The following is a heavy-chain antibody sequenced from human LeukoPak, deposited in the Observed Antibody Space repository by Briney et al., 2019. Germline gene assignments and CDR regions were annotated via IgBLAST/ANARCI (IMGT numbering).Heavy chain of an antibody. CDR1: GFTFSTYS. J-gene: IGHJ4*02. CDR3: AKGGRLSGPFQY. D-gene: IGHD2-15*01. Sequence: PGGSLRLSCAASGFTFSTYSMSWVRQAPGKGLEWISTIGSGGDTAYNADFVKGRFTISRDNSKNMVYLEMNSLEAEDTALYYCAKGGRLSGPFQYWGQGTLVTVAS. V-gene: IGHV3-23*01. CDR2: IGSGGDTA.